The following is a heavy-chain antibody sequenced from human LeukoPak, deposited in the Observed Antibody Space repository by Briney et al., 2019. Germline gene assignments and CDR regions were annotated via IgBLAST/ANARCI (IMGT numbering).Heavy chain of an antibody. V-gene: IGHV1-18*01. CDR1: GGTFSSYA. CDR2: ISAYNGNT. Sequence: ASVKVSCKASGGTFSSYAISWVRQAPGQGLEWMGWISAYNGNTNYAQKLQGRVTMTTDTSTSTAYMELRSLRSDDTAVYYCAREGNYCSSTSCSPYYFDYWGQGTLVTVSS. D-gene: IGHD2-2*01. J-gene: IGHJ4*02. CDR3: AREGNYCSSTSCSPYYFDY.